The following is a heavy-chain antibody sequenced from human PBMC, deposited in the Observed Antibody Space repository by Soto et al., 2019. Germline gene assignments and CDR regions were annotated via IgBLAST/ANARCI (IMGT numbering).Heavy chain of an antibody. Sequence: EVQLLESGGGLVQPGGSLRLSCAASGFTFSSYGMSWVRQAPGKGLEWVSGISGSGGSTYYADSVKGRFTISRGNSKNTLYLQMNSLRAEDTAVYYCAKKGQGTYHLEYWGQGTLVTVSS. V-gene: IGHV3-23*01. J-gene: IGHJ4*02. D-gene: IGHD2-2*01. CDR3: AKKGQGTYHLEY. CDR1: GFTFSSYG. CDR2: ISGSGGST.